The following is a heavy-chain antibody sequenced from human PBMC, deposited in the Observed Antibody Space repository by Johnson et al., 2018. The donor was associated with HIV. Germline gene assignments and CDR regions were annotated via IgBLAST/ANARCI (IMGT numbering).Heavy chain of an antibody. J-gene: IGHJ3*02. D-gene: IGHD2-8*02. CDR2: TEK. Sequence: TEKYYVDSVKGRFTISRDNAKNSLSLQMNSLRAEDTAVYYCARHQVVYDAFDIWGQGTMVTVSP. V-gene: IGHV3-7*03. CDR3: ARHQVVYDAFDI.